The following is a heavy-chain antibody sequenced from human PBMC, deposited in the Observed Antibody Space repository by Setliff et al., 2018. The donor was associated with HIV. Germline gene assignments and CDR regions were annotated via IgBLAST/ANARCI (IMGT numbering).Heavy chain of an antibody. CDR1: GYTFTGHF. CDR2: INPNSGAT. D-gene: IGHD3-10*01. V-gene: IGHV1-2*06. J-gene: IGHJ4*02. Sequence: ASVKVSCKTAGYTFTGHFIHWMRQAPGQGLEWMGRINPNSGATDYAWRFEDRVTMTSDTSIRTVYMELSSLRSDDTAVYYCARDTAIGWYGESKMSDFWGQGTLVTVSS. CDR3: ARDTAIGWYGESKMSDF.